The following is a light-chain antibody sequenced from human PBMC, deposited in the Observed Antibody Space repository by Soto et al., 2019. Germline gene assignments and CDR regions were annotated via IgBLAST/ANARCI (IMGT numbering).Light chain of an antibody. CDR2: LGS. CDR3: MEALQTPPT. Sequence: DIVMTQSPLSLPVTPGEPASISCRSSQSLLHSNGYNYFDWYLQKPGQSPQLLIYLGSNRASGVPDRFSGSGSGTDFTLKISRVEAEDVGVYYGMEALQTPPTFGQGTKLEIK. V-gene: IGKV2-28*01. J-gene: IGKJ2*01. CDR1: QSLLHSNGYNY.